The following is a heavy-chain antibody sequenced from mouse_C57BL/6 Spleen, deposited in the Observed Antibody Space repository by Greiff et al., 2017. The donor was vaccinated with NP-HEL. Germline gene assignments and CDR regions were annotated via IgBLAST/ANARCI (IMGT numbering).Heavy chain of an antibody. J-gene: IGHJ2*01. V-gene: IGHV1-55*01. CDR3: ALYYGSSYVIYYFDY. D-gene: IGHD1-1*01. CDR1: GYTFTSYW. Sequence: QVQLQQPGAELVKPGASVKMSCKASGYTFTSYWITWVKQRPGQGLEWIGDIYPGSGSTNYNEKFKSKATLIVDTSSSTAYMQLSSLTSEDSAVYYCALYYGSSYVIYYFDYWGQGTTLTVSS. CDR2: IYPGSGST.